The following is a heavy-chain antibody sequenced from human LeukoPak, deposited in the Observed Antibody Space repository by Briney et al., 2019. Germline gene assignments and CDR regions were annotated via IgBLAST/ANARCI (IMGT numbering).Heavy chain of an antibody. J-gene: IGHJ4*02. CDR3: ARGSSSCWTTTR. CDR1: GFTFSSYS. Sequence: GGSLRLSCAASGFTFSSYSMNWVRQAPGKGLEWVSSISSSSSYIYYADSVKGRFTISRDNAKNSLYLQMNSMRAEDTAVYYCARGSSSCWTTTRWGQGTLVTVSS. D-gene: IGHD6-19*01. CDR2: ISSSSSYI. V-gene: IGHV3-21*01.